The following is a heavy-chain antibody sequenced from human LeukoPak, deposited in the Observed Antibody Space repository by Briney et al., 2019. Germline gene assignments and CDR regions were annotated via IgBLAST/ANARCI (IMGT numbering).Heavy chain of an antibody. CDR1: GYTFTDYY. Sequence: GASVKVSCKASGYTFTDYYMHWVQQAPGKGLEWMGRVDPEDGETIYAEKFQGRVTITADTSTDTAYMELSSLRSEDTAVYYCATGPPNDAFDIWGRGTMVTVSS. CDR3: ATGPPNDAFDI. CDR2: VDPEDGET. V-gene: IGHV1-69-2*01. J-gene: IGHJ3*02.